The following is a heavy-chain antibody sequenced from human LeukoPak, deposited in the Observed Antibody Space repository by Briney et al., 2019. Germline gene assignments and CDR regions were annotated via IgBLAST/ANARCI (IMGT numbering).Heavy chain of an antibody. D-gene: IGHD3-22*01. J-gene: IGHJ4*02. CDR1: GGSISSSSYY. V-gene: IGHV4-39*07. Sequence: SETLSLTCTVSGGSISSSSYYWSWIRQPPGKGLEWIGEINHSGSTNYNPSLKSRVTISVDTSKNQFSLKLSSVTAADTAVYYCARYKYYYDSSGYYFDYWGQGTLVTVSS. CDR2: INHSGST. CDR3: ARYKYYYDSSGYYFDY.